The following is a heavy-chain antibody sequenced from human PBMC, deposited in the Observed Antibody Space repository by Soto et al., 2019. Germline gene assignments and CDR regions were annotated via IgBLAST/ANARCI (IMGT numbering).Heavy chain of an antibody. CDR2: ISYDGSNK. J-gene: IGHJ6*02. CDR1: GFTFSSYG. Sequence: QVQLVESGGGVVQPGRSLRLSCAASGFTFSSYGMHWVRQAPGKGLEWVAVISYDGSNKYYADSVKGRFTISRDNSKNTLYLQMNSLRAEDTAVYYCAKGVVISYYYYGMDVWGQGTTVTVSS. D-gene: IGHD3-3*01. CDR3: AKGVVISYYYYGMDV. V-gene: IGHV3-30*18.